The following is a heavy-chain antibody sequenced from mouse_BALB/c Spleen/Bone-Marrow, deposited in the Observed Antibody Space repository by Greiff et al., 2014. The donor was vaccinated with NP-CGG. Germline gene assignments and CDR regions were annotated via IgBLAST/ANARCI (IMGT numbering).Heavy chain of an antibody. CDR3: ARALYYYGSSYYTMDY. J-gene: IGHJ4*01. V-gene: IGHV2-9*02. Sequence: QVQLKGSGPGLGAPSQSLSIAFTVSGVSLTSYGLHWVRPPPGKGLEWLGAIWAGGSTDYNSALMSRLSISKDNSKSQVFLKMNSLQTDDTAMYYCARALYYYGSSYYTMDYWGQGTSVIVSS. D-gene: IGHD1-1*01. CDR2: IWAGGST. CDR1: GVSLTSYG.